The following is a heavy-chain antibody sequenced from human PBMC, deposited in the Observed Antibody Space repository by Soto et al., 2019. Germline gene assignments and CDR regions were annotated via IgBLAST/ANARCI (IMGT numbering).Heavy chain of an antibody. V-gene: IGHV3-23*01. CDR1: GFTFSSYA. D-gene: IGHD3-9*01. Sequence: PGGSLRLSCAASGFTFSSYAMSWVRQAQGKGLEWVSAISGSGGSTYYADSVKGRFTISRDNSKNTLYLQMNSLRADDTSVYYCAKDPILDAETFDYWGQGTLVTVSS. CDR3: AKDPILDAETFDY. CDR2: ISGSGGST. J-gene: IGHJ4*02.